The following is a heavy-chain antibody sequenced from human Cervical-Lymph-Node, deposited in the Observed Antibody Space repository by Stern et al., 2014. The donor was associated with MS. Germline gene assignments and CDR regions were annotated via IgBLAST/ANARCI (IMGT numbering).Heavy chain of an antibody. V-gene: IGHV1-2*02. D-gene: IGHD6-19*01. CDR3: ARDEAVAGYNGMDV. CDR1: GYTFTAYY. CDR2: INPNTGGT. Sequence: QVQLVQSGAEVKKPRASVKVSCKASGYTFTAYYIHWVRQAPGQGLEWMGWINPNTGGTNYAQNFQGRVTMTRDTSINTAYMELSRLRSDDTAIYYCARDEAVAGYNGMDVWGQGTTVTVSS. J-gene: IGHJ6*02.